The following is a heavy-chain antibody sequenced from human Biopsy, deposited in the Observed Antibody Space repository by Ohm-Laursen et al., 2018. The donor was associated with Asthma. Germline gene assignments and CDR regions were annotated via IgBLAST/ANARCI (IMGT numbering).Heavy chain of an antibody. CDR2: ISYTGSA. Sequence: GTLSLTCTASGGSMSSSSYYWGWIRQPPGKGLEWMGSISYTGSAYHNPSLKSRVTISVDTSKNHFSLKLCSVTAADTAVYYCARHWDWGSFFDYWGQGTPVTVSS. D-gene: IGHD7-27*01. CDR1: GGSMSSSSYY. V-gene: IGHV4-39*01. J-gene: IGHJ4*02. CDR3: ARHWDWGSFFDY.